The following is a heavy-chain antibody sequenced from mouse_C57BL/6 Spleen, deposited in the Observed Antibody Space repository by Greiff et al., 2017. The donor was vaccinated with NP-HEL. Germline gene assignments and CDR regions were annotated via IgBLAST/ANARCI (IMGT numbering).Heavy chain of an antibody. CDR3: ARHTGSSNAMDY. CDR1: GFSLTSYG. V-gene: IGHV2-6-1*01. Sequence: VKLMESGPGLVAPSQSLSITCTVSGFSLTSYGVHWVRQPPGKGLEWLVVIWSDGSTTYNSALKSRLSISKDNSKSQVFLKMNSLQTDDTAMYYCARHTGSSNAMDYWGQGTSVTVSS. CDR2: IWSDGST. D-gene: IGHD1-1*01. J-gene: IGHJ4*01.